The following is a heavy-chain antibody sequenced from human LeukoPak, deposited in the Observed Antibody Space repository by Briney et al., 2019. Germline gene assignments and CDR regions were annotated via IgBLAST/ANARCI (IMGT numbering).Heavy chain of an antibody. CDR1: GFMFSDYW. CDR2: IKQGGSEK. J-gene: IGHJ4*02. CDR3: ARVRGGYYFDY. D-gene: IGHD5-24*01. V-gene: IGHV3-7*04. Sequence: GGSLRLSCAASGFMFSDYWMSWVRQAPGKGLEWVANIKQGGSEKYYVDSVKGRFTISRDNAKNSLYLQTNGLRAEDTAVYYCARVRGGYYFDYWGQGTLVTVSS.